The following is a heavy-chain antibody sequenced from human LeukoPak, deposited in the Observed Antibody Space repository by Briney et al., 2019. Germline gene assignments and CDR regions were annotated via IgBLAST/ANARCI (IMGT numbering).Heavy chain of an antibody. CDR3: AKERGYSYGRYFQH. Sequence: PSETLSLTCTVSGASISSSSYYWAWIRQPPGKGLEWIGSVHYSGSIYYNPSLKSRVTISVDTSKNQFSLKLSSVTAADTAVYYCAKERGYSYGRYFQHWGQGTLVTVSS. J-gene: IGHJ1*01. D-gene: IGHD5-18*01. CDR2: VHYSGSI. CDR1: GASISSSSYY. V-gene: IGHV4-39*07.